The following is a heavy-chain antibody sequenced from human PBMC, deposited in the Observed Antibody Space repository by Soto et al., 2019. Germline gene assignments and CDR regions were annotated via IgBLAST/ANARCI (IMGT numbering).Heavy chain of an antibody. Sequence: SETLSLTCTVSNGSISGYYWSWIRQPPGKRLEWIGYIYNSGTTSYNPSLRSRVSVSVDTSKNQFSLKVSAVTAADTAVYYCASSQKGYNWNYFDHWGQGALVTVSS. J-gene: IGHJ4*02. CDR3: ASSQKGYNWNYFDH. D-gene: IGHD1-20*01. CDR2: IYNSGTT. CDR1: NGSISGYY. V-gene: IGHV4-4*08.